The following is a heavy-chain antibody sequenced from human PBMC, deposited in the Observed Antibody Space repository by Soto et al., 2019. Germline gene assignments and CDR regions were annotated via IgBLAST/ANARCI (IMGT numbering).Heavy chain of an antibody. CDR2: IFYSGST. D-gene: IGHD3-10*02. CDR3: ASMIGDPVLSFDS. CDR1: GGSISSYY. J-gene: IGHJ5*01. Sequence: QVQLQESGPGLVKPSETLSLTCTVSGGSISSYYWSWIRQPPGKGLEWIGFIFYSGSTSYNPSRTSSVTISIDTSEYQFSLTLNSVTAADTAVYYCASMIGDPVLSFDSWGQGTLVDVSS. V-gene: IGHV4-59*01.